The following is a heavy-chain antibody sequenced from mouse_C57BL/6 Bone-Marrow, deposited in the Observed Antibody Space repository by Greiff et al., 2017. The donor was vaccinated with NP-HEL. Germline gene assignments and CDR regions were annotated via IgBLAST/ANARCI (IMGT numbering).Heavy chain of an antibody. J-gene: IGHJ4*01. CDR2: IYPGSGST. Sequence: VQLQQSGAELVKPGASVKMSCKASGYTFTSYWITWVKQRPGQGLEWIGDIYPGSGSTNYNEKFKSKATLTVDTSSSTAYMQLSSLTSEDSAVYYCARSGPLITTVVAPCYAMDYWGQGTSVTVSS. V-gene: IGHV1-55*01. CDR3: ARSGPLITTVVAPCYAMDY. D-gene: IGHD1-1*01. CDR1: GYTFTSYW.